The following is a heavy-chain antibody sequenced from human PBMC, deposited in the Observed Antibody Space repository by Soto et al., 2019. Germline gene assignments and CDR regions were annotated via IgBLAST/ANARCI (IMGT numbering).Heavy chain of an antibody. CDR2: ISAYNGNT. Sequence: QVQLVQSGAEVKKPGASVKVSCKASGYTFTSYGISWVRQAPGQGLEWMGWISAYNGNTNYAQKLQGRVTMTTDTSTTTAYKELRSLRSDDTAVYYCARDEVKDYGDSNWFDPWGQGTLVTVSS. V-gene: IGHV1-18*01. CDR3: ARDEVKDYGDSNWFDP. D-gene: IGHD4-17*01. CDR1: GYTFTSYG. J-gene: IGHJ5*02.